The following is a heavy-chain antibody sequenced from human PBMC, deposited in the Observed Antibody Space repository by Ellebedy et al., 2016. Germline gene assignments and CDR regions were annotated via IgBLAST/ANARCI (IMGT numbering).Heavy chain of an antibody. CDR1: GFTFDDYG. V-gene: IGHV3-9*01. CDR2: ISSNSGSL. J-gene: IGHJ4*02. D-gene: IGHD4-23*01. Sequence: SLKISCAASGFTFDDYGMHWVRQAPGKGLEWVSSISSNSGSLAYGDSVRGRFTISRDNAKNSLYLQMNSLSAEDTAFYYCAKDRDRWSNFDYWGQGILVTVSS. CDR3: AKDRDRWSNFDY.